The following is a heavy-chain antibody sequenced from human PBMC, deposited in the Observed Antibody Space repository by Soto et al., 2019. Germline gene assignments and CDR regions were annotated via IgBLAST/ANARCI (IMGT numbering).Heavy chain of an antibody. V-gene: IGHV1-18*01. CDR1: GYVFSNYG. Sequence: VQLVQSGAELKMPGASVKVSCKTSGYVFSNYGLTWVRQAPGQGLEWMGWISIYVSYSHSSPKFHGRLIMTTDTSTNPAFMELRNLRIDDTAVYFCAKHSSSDWLDSWGQGTLIPISS. D-gene: IGHD6-13*01. CDR3: AKHSSSDWLDS. CDR2: ISIYVSYS. J-gene: IGHJ5*01.